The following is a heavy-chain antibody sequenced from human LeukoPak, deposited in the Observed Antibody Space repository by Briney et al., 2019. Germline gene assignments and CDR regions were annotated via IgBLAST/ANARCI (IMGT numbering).Heavy chain of an antibody. CDR1: GYTFSSYS. CDR3: ARAGYSSGWSFDY. Sequence: GGSLRLSCAASGYTFSSYSMNWVRQAPGKGLEWVSYISSSSSTIYYADSVKGRFTISRDNAKNSLYLQMNSLRAEDTAVYYCARAGYSSGWSFDYWGQGTLVTVSS. J-gene: IGHJ4*02. V-gene: IGHV3-48*01. CDR2: ISSSSSTI. D-gene: IGHD6-19*01.